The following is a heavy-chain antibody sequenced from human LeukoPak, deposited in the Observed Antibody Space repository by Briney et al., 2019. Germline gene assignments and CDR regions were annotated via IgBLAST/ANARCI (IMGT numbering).Heavy chain of an antibody. J-gene: IGHJ6*02. CDR1: GDSVSTTTSI. CDR2: TYYRSKWNY. V-gene: IGHV6-1*01. CDR3: ARRRHANDGVDV. Sequence: SQTLSLTCAISGDSVSTTTSIWNWIRQSPSRGLEWLGRTYYRSKWNYDYADSVKSRITISPDTSENQFSLQLQFVTPEDSAVYYCARRRHANDGVDVWGQGTTVTVSS.